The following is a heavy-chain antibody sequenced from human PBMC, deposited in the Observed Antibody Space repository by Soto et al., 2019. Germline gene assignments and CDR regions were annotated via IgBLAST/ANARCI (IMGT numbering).Heavy chain of an antibody. CDR1: GGTFSSYT. Sequence: QVQLVQSGAEVKKPGSSVKVSCKASGGTFSSYTISWVRQAPGQGLEWMGRIIPILGIANYAQKFQGRVTSTADQAPSKAYMELSSVRSEDTAVDYCARGVVVVGYGMDVWGQGTTVTVSS. V-gene: IGHV1-69*02. D-gene: IGHD2-15*01. CDR3: ARGVVVVGYGMDV. J-gene: IGHJ6*02. CDR2: IIPILGIA.